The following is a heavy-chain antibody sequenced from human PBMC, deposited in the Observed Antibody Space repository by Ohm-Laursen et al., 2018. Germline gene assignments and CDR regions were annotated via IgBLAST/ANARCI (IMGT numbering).Heavy chain of an antibody. V-gene: IGHV3-49*04. CDR1: GFIFGDYA. Sequence: SLRLSCTASGFIFGDYAMIWVRQAPGKGLEWVGFIRSVGTTEYAASVKGRFTISRDDSKSTAYLQMSSLKTEDTAVYYCARDQWPSAKRGMDVWGQGTTVTVSS. CDR3: ARDQWPSAKRGMDV. D-gene: IGHD2-2*01. J-gene: IGHJ6*02. CDR2: IRSVGTT.